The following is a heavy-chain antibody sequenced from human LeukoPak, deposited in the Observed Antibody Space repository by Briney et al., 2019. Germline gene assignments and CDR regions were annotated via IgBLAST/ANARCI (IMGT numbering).Heavy chain of an antibody. CDR1: GFTFSTYW. CDR3: ARALGDI. Sequence: GGSLRLSCAASGFTFSTYWMHWVRQAPGKGPVWVSRISGDGSSTAYGDSVKGRFTISRDNAKNTLHLQMNGLRVEDTAVYYCARALGDIRGQGTLVTVSS. J-gene: IGHJ4*02. CDR2: ISGDGSST. V-gene: IGHV3-74*01.